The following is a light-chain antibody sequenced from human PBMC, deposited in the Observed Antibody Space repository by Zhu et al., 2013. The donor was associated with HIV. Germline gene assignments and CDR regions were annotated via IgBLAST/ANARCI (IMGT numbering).Light chain of an antibody. CDR1: QGIRTD. CDR3: LQSSLYPWT. CDR2: GAS. J-gene: IGKJ1*01. Sequence: AIQMTQSPSSLSASVGDRVTITCRASQGIRTDLGWYQQKPGKAPKLLIFGASALQSGVPSRFSGSGTGTEFTLTIIRLQPEDFATYYCLQSSLYPWTFGQGTKVEIK. V-gene: IGKV1-6*01.